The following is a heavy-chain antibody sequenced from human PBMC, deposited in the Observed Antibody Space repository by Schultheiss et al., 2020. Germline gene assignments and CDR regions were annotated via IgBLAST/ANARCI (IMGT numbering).Heavy chain of an antibody. J-gene: IGHJ3*02. Sequence: GGSLRLSCAASGFTFRSYAMSWVRQAPGKGLEWVSYISSSSSTIYYADSVKGRFTISRDNAKNSLYLQMNSLRAEDTAVYYCARDFAPDDYYDSSDAFDIWGQGTMVTVSS. V-gene: IGHV3-48*04. CDR2: ISSSSSTI. D-gene: IGHD3-22*01. CDR3: ARDFAPDDYYDSSDAFDI. CDR1: GFTFRSYA.